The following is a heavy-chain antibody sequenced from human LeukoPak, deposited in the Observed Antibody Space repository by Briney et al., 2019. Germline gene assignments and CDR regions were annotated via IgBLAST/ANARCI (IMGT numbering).Heavy chain of an antibody. Sequence: SGGSLRLSCAASGFTFSSYAMSWVRQAPGKGLEWVSAISGSGGSTYYADSVKGRFTISRDNSKNTLYLQMNSLRAEDRAVYYCAKDRIYYDSSGLTHDYWGQGTLVTVSS. CDR3: AKDRIYYDSSGLTHDY. CDR2: ISGSGGST. J-gene: IGHJ4*02. V-gene: IGHV3-23*01. D-gene: IGHD3-22*01. CDR1: GFTFSSYA.